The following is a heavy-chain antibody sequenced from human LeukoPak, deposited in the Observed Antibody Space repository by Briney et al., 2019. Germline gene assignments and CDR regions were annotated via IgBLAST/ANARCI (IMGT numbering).Heavy chain of an antibody. Sequence: PGGSLRLSCAASGFTFSNDWMTWVRQAPGKGLEWVAVISYDGSNKYYADSVKGRFTISRDNSKNTLYLQMNSLRAEDTAVYYCAKDDCSGGSCYSESTSYFDYWGQGTLVTVSS. CDR1: GFTFSNDW. CDR3: AKDDCSGGSCYSESTSYFDY. V-gene: IGHV3-30*18. J-gene: IGHJ4*02. D-gene: IGHD2-15*01. CDR2: ISYDGSNK.